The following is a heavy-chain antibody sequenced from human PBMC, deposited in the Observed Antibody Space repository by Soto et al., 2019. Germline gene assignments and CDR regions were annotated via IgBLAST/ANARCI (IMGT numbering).Heavy chain of an antibody. CDR1: GFTFSSHA. Sequence: EVQLLESGGGLVQPGGALRLSCAASGFTFSSHAMSWVRQAQGKGMEWISSISAGSEGAYYADSVKDRFTISRDNSNNTLYLQMNSLRAEDTAVYYCARDLWWYLHWGQGTLVTVSS. V-gene: IGHV3-23*01. CDR2: ISAGSEGA. J-gene: IGHJ4*02. D-gene: IGHD2-15*01. CDR3: ARDLWWYLH.